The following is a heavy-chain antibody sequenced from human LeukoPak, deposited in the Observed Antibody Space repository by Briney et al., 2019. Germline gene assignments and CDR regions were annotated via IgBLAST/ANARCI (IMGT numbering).Heavy chain of an antibody. Sequence: GASVKVSCKASGYTFTSYGISWVRRAPGQGLEWMGWISAYNGNTNYAQKLQGRVTMTTDTSTSTAYMELRSLRSDDTAVYYCARAPKPYYDFWSGYLNAFDIWGQGTMVTVSS. D-gene: IGHD3-3*01. V-gene: IGHV1-18*01. CDR1: GYTFTSYG. CDR2: ISAYNGNT. J-gene: IGHJ3*02. CDR3: ARAPKPYYDFWSGYLNAFDI.